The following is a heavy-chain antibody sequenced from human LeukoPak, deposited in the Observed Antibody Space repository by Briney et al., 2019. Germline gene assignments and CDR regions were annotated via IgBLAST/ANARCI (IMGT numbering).Heavy chain of an antibody. J-gene: IGHJ4*02. Sequence: GGSLRLSCAASGFTFSSYEMNWVRQAPGKGLEWVSSISTSGSTIYSADSLKGRFSFSRDSARNSLYLQMSSLRAEDTAVYYCARHGPAYSFDYWGQGTLVTVSS. D-gene: IGHD5-18*01. CDR2: ISTSGSTI. V-gene: IGHV3-48*03. CDR1: GFTFSSYE. CDR3: ARHGPAYSFDY.